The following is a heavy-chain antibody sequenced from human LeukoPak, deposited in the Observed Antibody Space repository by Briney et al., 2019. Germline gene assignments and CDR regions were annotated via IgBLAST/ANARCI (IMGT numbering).Heavy chain of an antibody. CDR3: TQMDILTVLYFDY. D-gene: IGHD3-9*01. CDR2: ITSKTDGGTT. V-gene: IGHV3-15*01. Sequence: GGSLRLSCAASGFTFSNAWMSWVRQPPGKGLEWVGRITSKTDGGTTDSAAPVKGRFTISRDDSKNTLYLQMNSLKTEDTAVYYCTQMDILTVLYFDYWGQGTLVTVSS. J-gene: IGHJ4*02. CDR1: GFTFSNAW.